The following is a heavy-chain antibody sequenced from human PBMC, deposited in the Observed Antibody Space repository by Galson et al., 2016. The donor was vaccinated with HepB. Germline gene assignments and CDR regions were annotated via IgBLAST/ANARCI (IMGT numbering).Heavy chain of an antibody. J-gene: IGHJ3*01. Sequence: SVKVSCKASGGTFSINSISWVRQAPGQGLEWMGGLIPIARTPNYAEKFQGRLTVSADESTSTAYMELSSLKSGDTAVYYCAGPHATLRKWGQGTMVTVSS. CDR3: AGPHATLRK. D-gene: IGHD2/OR15-2a*01. CDR2: LIPIARTP. V-gene: IGHV1-69*13. CDR1: GGTFSINS.